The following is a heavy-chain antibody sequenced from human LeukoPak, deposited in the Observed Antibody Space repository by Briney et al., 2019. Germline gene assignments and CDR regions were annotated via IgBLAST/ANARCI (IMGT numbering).Heavy chain of an antibody. D-gene: IGHD5-24*01. Sequence: GRSLRLSCSASGFTFSNYAMQWVRQAPGKGLEGGAVISYEGSNQYYTDSVRGRFTISGDSSKHTLYLQMTSLRPEDTAVYYCARDTGDGYTPRNYYYYMDVWGQGTPVTVSS. V-gene: IGHV3-30*04. CDR2: ISYEGSNQ. J-gene: IGHJ6*03. CDR3: ARDTGDGYTPRNYYYYMDV. CDR1: GFTFSNYA.